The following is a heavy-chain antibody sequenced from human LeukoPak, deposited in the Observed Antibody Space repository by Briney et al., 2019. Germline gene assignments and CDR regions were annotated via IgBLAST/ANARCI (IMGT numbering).Heavy chain of an antibody. Sequence: GGSLRPSCAASGFTISTYAMSWVRQAPGKGLEWVSATGGSDGATYYADSVKGRFTISRDNSKNTLYLQMNSLRAEDTAVYYCAKVPLGSGSYYPYYYYMDVWGKGTTVTVSS. J-gene: IGHJ6*03. D-gene: IGHD1-26*01. CDR3: AKVPLGSGSYYPYYYYMDV. CDR2: TGGSDGAT. CDR1: GFTISTYA. V-gene: IGHV3-23*01.